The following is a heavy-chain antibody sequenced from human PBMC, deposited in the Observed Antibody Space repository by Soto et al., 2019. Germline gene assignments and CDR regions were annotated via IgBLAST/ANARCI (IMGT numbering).Heavy chain of an antibody. J-gene: IGHJ5*01. D-gene: IGHD3-10*01. Sequence: GESLKISCKGSGYSFTNYWISWVRQMPGKGLEWMGRIDPSDSYTNYSPSFQGHVTISSDKSITTAYLQWSSLEASDTAIYYCARHGHGIRWSDFGGFDCWGQGTLVTVSS. CDR1: GYSFTNYW. CDR3: ARHGHGIRWSDFGGFDC. V-gene: IGHV5-10-1*01. CDR2: IDPSDSYT.